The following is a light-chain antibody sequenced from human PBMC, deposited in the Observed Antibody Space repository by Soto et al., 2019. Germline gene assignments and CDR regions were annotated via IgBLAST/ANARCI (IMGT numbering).Light chain of an antibody. CDR3: SSYTDTDNFVI. J-gene: IGLJ2*01. V-gene: IGLV2-8*01. Sequence: QSALTQPPSASGSPGQSVTISCTGTSSDVGRHNYVSWYQQHPGEAPKLLIFEVNKRPSGVPDRFSASTSGITASLTVSGLQPADEAAYYCSSYTDTDNFVIFGGGTKLTVL. CDR2: EVN. CDR1: SSDVGRHNY.